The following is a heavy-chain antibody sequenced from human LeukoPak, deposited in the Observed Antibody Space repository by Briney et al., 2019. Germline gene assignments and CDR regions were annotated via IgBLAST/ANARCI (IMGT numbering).Heavy chain of an antibody. V-gene: IGHV4-34*01. Sequence: SETLSLTCAVYGGSFSGYYWSWIRQPPGKGLEWIGEINHSGSTNYNPSLKSRVTISVDTSKNQFSLKLSSVTAADTAVYYCAITYYDILTGLNWFDPWGQGTLVTVSS. D-gene: IGHD3-9*01. CDR1: GGSFSGYY. CDR2: INHSGST. J-gene: IGHJ5*02. CDR3: AITYYDILTGLNWFDP.